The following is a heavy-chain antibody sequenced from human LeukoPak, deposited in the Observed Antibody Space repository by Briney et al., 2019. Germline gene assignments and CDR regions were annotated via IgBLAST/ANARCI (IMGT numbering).Heavy chain of an antibody. CDR3: ARIRQYYDFWSGHYRRGESGEYYYMDV. CDR2: INHSGST. V-gene: IGHV4-34*01. CDR1: GGSFSGYY. J-gene: IGHJ6*03. D-gene: IGHD3-3*01. Sequence: PSETLSLTCAVYGGSFSGYYWSWIRQPPGKGLEWIGEINHSGSTNYNPSLKSRVTISVDTSKNQFSLKLSSVTAADTAVYYCARIRQYYDFWSGHYRRGESGEYYYMDVWGKGTTVTVSS.